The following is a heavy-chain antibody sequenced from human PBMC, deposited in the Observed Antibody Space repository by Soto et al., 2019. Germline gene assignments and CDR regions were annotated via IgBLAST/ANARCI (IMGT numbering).Heavy chain of an antibody. Sequence: QVQLQESGPGLVKPSETLSLTCAVSGDSISSYYCMWIRQPPGKGLESIGYLYYGRSANYNPSLQSRVTLSVEASTNQCSLTLSSMTAADTAVYYCALRSMAVVPEYWGQGTLVTVSS. CDR3: ALRSMAVVPEY. CDR2: LYYGRSA. D-gene: IGHD3-22*01. V-gene: IGHV4-59*01. J-gene: IGHJ4*02. CDR1: GDSISSYY.